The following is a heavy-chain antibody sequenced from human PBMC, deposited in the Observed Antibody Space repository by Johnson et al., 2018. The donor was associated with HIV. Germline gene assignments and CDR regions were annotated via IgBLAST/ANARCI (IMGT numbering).Heavy chain of an antibody. Sequence: VQLVESGGGVVQPGRSLRLSCAASGFPFSTSAMHWVRQAPGKGLEWISGIKTCDGGSNCADAVKGRFTFSRDNSKNTLYLQMGSLRAEDMAVYYCARGEGRIPHAFDFWGQRDNGHRLF. J-gene: IGHJ3*01. CDR3: ARGEGRIPHAFDF. D-gene: IGHD2-2*02. V-gene: IGHV3-30*14. CDR2: KTCDGGS. CDR1: GFPFSTSA.